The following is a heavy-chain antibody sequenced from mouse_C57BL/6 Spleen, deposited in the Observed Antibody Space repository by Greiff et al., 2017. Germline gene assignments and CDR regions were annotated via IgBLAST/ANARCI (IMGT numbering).Heavy chain of an antibody. CDR1: GYAFSSYW. Sequence: QVQLKESGAELVKPGASVKISCKASGYAFSSYWMNWVKQRPGKGLEWIGQIYPGDGDTNYNGKFKGKATLTADKSSSTAYMQLSSLTSEDSAVYFCARDTTVEGDYAMDYWGQGTSVTVSS. CDR2: IYPGDGDT. V-gene: IGHV1-80*01. CDR3: ARDTTVEGDYAMDY. D-gene: IGHD1-1*01. J-gene: IGHJ4*01.